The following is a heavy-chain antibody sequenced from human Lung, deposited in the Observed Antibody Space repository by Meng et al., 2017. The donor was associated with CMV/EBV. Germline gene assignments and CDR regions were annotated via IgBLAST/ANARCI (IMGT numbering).Heavy chain of an antibody. V-gene: IGHV4-39*01. Sequence: HLQLQSSGPVWVKPYDTLAPASPSSGGTIRSSSYCVAWIRQPPGEGLEWIGSVVYSGTTYYTSSLKSRVSISVDTSKNQFSLKLSSVTAADTAVYYCARHHHSPTFDYWGQGTLVTVSS. D-gene: IGHD1-14*01. CDR1: GGTIRSSSYC. CDR3: ARHHHSPTFDY. J-gene: IGHJ4*02. CDR2: VVYSGTT.